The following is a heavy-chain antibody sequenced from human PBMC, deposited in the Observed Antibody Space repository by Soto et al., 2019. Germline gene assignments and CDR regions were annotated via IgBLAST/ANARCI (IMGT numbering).Heavy chain of an antibody. CDR3: AGLQEYRPYLAF. CDR1: GCSINSYY. D-gene: IGHD6-6*01. Sequence: PSETLCLTCSFSGCSINSYYCTWIWQPPGKGLEWIGYIYYSWSTNYNPTLKSRITISVATSKTQFSLKLSSVTAADTALYFCAGLQEYRPYLAFGGKGSSVPVS. V-gene: IGHV4-59*08. CDR2: IYYSWST. J-gene: IGHJ6*03.